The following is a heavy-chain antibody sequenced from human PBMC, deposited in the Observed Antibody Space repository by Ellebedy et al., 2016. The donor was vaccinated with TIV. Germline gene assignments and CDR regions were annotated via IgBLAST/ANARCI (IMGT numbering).Heavy chain of an antibody. J-gene: IGHJ4*03. CDR2: IGTAGDT. V-gene: IGHV3-13*01. CDR1: GFTFSSYD. CDR3: ARVRFGDTAVDY. Sequence: RGSLRLSCAASGFTFSSYDMHWVRQGTGTGLEWVSAIGTAGDTYYPGSVKGRFTISRENAKNSLYLQITSLRAEDTAVYYCARVRFGDTAVDYWGQGTLVTVSS. D-gene: IGHD2-21*01.